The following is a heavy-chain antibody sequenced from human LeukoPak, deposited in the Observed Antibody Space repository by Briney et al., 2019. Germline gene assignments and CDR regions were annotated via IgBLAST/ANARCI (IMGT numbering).Heavy chain of an antibody. D-gene: IGHD4-17*01. Sequence: GGSLRLSCAASGFTFSSFWMSWVRQARGKGLEWVANIKQDGSEKYYVDSVKGRFTISRDNAKNSLYLQMNSLRAEDTAVYYCARELIMTTVTINYYYYMDVWGKGTTVTVSS. CDR1: GFTFSSFW. CDR2: IKQDGSEK. V-gene: IGHV3-7*01. CDR3: ARELIMTTVTINYYYYMDV. J-gene: IGHJ6*03.